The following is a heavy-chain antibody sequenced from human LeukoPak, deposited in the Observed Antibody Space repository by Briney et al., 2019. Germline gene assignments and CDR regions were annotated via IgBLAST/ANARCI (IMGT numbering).Heavy chain of an antibody. CDR2: INAGNGNT. V-gene: IGHV1-3*03. CDR1: GYTFTSYA. Sequence: ASVKVSCKASGYTFTSYAMHWVRQAPGQRLEWMGWINAGNGNTKYSQEFQGRVTITRDTSASTAYMELSSLRSEDMAVYYCARGDYDFWSGYGAFDYWGQGTLVTVSS. J-gene: IGHJ4*02. CDR3: ARGDYDFWSGYGAFDY. D-gene: IGHD3-3*01.